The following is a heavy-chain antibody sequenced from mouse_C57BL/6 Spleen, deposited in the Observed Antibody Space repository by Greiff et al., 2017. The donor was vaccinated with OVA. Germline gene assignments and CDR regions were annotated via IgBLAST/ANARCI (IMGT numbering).Heavy chain of an antibody. CDR2: ISYDGST. CDR3: ARNIYYYGSPYYFDY. D-gene: IGHD1-1*01. CDR1: GYSITSGYY. V-gene: IGHV3-6*01. Sequence: EVKLQESGPGLVKPSQSLSLTCSVTGYSITSGYYWNWIRQFPGNKLEWMGYISYDGSTNYNPSIKKLSSITRDTSKNQFYLKLNSVTTEDTATKYGARNIYYYGSPYYFDYWGQGTTLTVSS. J-gene: IGHJ2*01.